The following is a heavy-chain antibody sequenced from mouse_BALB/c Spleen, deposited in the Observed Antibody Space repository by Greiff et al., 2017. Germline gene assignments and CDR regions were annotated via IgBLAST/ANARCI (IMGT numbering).Heavy chain of an antibody. CDR2: ISSGGGST. CDR3: ARYGGAWFAY. D-gene: IGHD1-1*02. J-gene: IGHJ3*01. V-gene: IGHV5-12-1*01. Sequence: EVQLVESGGGLVKPGGSLKLSCAASGFAFSSYDMSWVRQTPEKRLEWVAYISSGGGSTYYPDTVKGRFTISRDNAKNTLYLQMSSLKSEDTAMYYCARYGGAWFAYWGQGTLVTVSA. CDR1: GFAFSSYD.